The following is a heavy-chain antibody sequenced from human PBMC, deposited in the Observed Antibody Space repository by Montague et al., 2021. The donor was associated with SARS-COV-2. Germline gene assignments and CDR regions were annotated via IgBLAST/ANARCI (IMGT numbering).Heavy chain of an antibody. CDR3: ARSGNIAVAGTLWFDYYYYMDV. D-gene: IGHD6-19*01. CDR2: ISSSGSTI. Sequence: SLRLSCAASGFTFSSYEMNWVRQAPGKGLEWVSYISSSGSTIYYADSVKGRFTISRDNAKNSLYLQVNSLRAEDTAVYYCARSGNIAVAGTLWFDYYYYMDVWGKGTTVTVSS. V-gene: IGHV3-48*03. J-gene: IGHJ6*03. CDR1: GFTFSSYE.